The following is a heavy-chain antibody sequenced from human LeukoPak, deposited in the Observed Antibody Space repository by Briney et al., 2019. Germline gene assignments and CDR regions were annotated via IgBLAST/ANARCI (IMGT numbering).Heavy chain of an antibody. J-gene: IGHJ6*02. CDR1: GFTFSSYW. CDR3: ARAYYDFWSGYYYYYYYGMDV. D-gene: IGHD3-3*01. Sequence: GGSLRLSCAASGFTFSSYWMGWVRQAPGKGLEWVANIKQDGSEKYVDSVKGQFTISRDNAKNSLYLQMNSLRVEDTAVYYCARAYYDFWSGYYYYYYYGMDVWGQGTTVTVSS. V-gene: IGHV3-7*04. CDR2: IKQDGSEK.